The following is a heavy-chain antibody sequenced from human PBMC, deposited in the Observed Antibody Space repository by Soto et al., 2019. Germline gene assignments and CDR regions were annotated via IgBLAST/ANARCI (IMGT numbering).Heavy chain of an antibody. J-gene: IGHJ4*02. CDR3: ARDDTDIAVAGRSPHFAY. V-gene: IGHV1-18*01. CDR2: ISIYNGNA. CDR1: GYTFSNHG. D-gene: IGHD6-19*01. Sequence: QVQLVQSGVEVKEPGASVKVSCKTSGYTFSNHGISWVRQAPGQGLEWMGWISIYNGNAKYAQKFQGRVTLTRDTSTNTAYMELRSLRSDDTAMYYCARDDTDIAVAGRSPHFAYWGQGTLVIVSS.